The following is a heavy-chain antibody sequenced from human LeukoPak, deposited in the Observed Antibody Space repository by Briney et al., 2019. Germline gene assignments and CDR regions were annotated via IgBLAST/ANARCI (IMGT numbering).Heavy chain of an antibody. Sequence: ASVKVSCKASGYTFTSYGISWVRRAPGQGLEWMGWISAYNGNTNYAQKLQGRVTMTTDTSTSTAYMELRSLRSDDTAVYYCATFRGDGSPVGVDVWGKGTTVTVS. D-gene: IGHD3-10*01. CDR3: ATFRGDGSPVGVDV. J-gene: IGHJ6*03. CDR2: ISAYNGNT. V-gene: IGHV1-18*01. CDR1: GYTFTSYG.